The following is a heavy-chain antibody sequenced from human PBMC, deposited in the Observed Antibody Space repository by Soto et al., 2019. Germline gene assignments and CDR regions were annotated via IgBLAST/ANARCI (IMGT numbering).Heavy chain of an antibody. CDR3: ARFPGWNYYGFDH. CDR2: ISHSGST. D-gene: IGHD3-10*01. V-gene: IGHV4-34*02. CDR1: GGSFSGHY. Sequence: QVQLQQWGAGLLKPSETLSLTCGVYGGSFSGHYWSWIRQPPGKGLEWIGEISHSGSTSYNPSLNSRVTISVDTSTNQFSLRLSSVTAADTAVYYCARFPGWNYYGFDHWGQGTLVTVSA. J-gene: IGHJ4*02.